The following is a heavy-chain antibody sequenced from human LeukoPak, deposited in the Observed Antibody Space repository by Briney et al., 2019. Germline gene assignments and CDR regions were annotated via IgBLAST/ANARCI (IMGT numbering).Heavy chain of an antibody. D-gene: IGHD3-22*01. CDR1: GFTFSSYG. V-gene: IGHV3-30*18. CDR3: AKVLNSYYYDSSGYSH. J-gene: IGHJ4*02. Sequence: PGGSLRLSCAASGFTFSSYGMHWVRQAPGKGLEWVAVISYDGSNKYYADSVKGRFTISIDNSKNTLYLQMNSLRAEDTAVYYCAKVLNSYYYDSSGYSHWGQGTLVTVSS. CDR2: ISYDGSNK.